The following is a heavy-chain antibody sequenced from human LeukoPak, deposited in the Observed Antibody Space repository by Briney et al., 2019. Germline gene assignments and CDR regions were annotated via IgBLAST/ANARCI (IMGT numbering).Heavy chain of an antibody. V-gene: IGHV3-64*01. Sequence: PGGSLRLSCAASGFTFSSYAMHWVRQAPGKGLEYVSAISSNGGSTYYANSVKGRFTISRDNSKNTLYLQMGSLRAEDMAVYYCASSRGIQLGFDYWGQGILVTVSS. CDR2: ISSNGGST. CDR1: GFTFSSYA. D-gene: IGHD5-18*01. J-gene: IGHJ4*02. CDR3: ASSRGIQLGFDY.